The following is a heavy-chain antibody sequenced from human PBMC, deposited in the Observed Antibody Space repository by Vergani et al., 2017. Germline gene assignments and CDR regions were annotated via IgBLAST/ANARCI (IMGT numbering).Heavy chain of an antibody. CDR2: IYYSGLT. CDR1: ADSISSGSYY. D-gene: IGHD2/OR15-2a*01. Sequence: QLQLQQSGPGLVKPSETLFLTCTVSADSISSGSYYWGWIRQPPGKSLEWIGSIYYSGLTYYNPALKSRVAISVDTSKNQFSLKVTSVTAADTAVYYCARGIVGGYFDYWGQGTLVTVSS. V-gene: IGHV4-39*01. CDR3: ARGIVGGYFDY. J-gene: IGHJ4*02.